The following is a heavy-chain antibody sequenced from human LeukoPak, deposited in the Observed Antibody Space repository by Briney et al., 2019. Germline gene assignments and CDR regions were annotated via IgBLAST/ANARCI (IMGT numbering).Heavy chain of an antibody. CDR2: IYYSGRT. J-gene: IGHJ4*02. CDR1: GGSISSSSYY. Sequence: SETLSLTCTVSGGSISSSSYYWGWIRQPPGKGLEWIGSIYYSGRTRYNPSLKSRVTISMDYSKNQFSLKLTSVTAADTAIYYCGKTDIYFNPIDYWGPGSLVSVSS. V-gene: IGHV4-39*07. D-gene: IGHD3-9*01. CDR3: GKTDIYFNPIDY.